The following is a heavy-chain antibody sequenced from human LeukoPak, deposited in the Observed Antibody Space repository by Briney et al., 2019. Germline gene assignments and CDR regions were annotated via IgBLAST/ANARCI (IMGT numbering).Heavy chain of an antibody. CDR3: ARDERITIFGVALKPYYYYGMDV. CDR2: IKSKSAGGTT. V-gene: IGHV3-15*07. CDR1: GLTLINVW. D-gene: IGHD3-3*01. J-gene: IGHJ6*02. Sequence: SGGSLRLSCAVSGLTLINVWMNWVRQAPGKGLEWVGRIKSKSAGGTTDFAAPVKGRFTISRDDSKNTLYLQMNSLRAEDTAVYYCARDERITIFGVALKPYYYYGMDVWGQGTTVTVSS.